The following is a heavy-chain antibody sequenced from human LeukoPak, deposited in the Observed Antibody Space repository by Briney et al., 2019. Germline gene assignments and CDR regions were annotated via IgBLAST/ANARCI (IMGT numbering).Heavy chain of an antibody. CDR2: INHSGST. Sequence: SETLSLTCAVYGGSFSGYYWSWIRQPPGKGLEWIGEINHSGSTNYNPSLKSRVTISVDTSKNQFSLKLSSVTAADTAVYFCAKELLMVPNSDYFDYWGQGTLVTVSS. D-gene: IGHD1-1*01. V-gene: IGHV4-34*01. CDR1: GGSFSGYY. J-gene: IGHJ4*02. CDR3: AKELLMVPNSDYFDY.